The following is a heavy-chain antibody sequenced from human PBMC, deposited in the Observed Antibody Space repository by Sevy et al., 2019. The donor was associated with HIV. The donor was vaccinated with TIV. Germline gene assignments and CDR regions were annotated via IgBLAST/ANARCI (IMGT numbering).Heavy chain of an antibody. CDR3: AKGNSGSFDY. CDR2: IKQDESVK. V-gene: IGHV3-7*01. CDR1: GFSFSTYW. J-gene: IGHJ4*02. Sequence: GGSVRVSCEASGFSFSTYWMHWVRQAPGKGLEWVANIKQDESVKYYVASMKGRFTISRDNAKNSVYLEMNSLRPEDTAIYYCAKGNSGSFDYWGQGTLVTVSS. D-gene: IGHD3-22*01.